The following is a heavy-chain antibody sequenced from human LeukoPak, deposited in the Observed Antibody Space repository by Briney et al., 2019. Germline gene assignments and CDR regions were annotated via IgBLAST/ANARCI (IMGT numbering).Heavy chain of an antibody. CDR2: INPNSGGT. V-gene: IGHV1-2*02. CDR3: ARYYYDSSGYYYSFDY. CDR1: GGTFSSYA. J-gene: IGHJ4*02. Sequence: ASVKVSCKASGGTFSSYAISWVRQAPGQGLEWMGWINPNSGGTNYAQKFQGRVTMTRDTSISTAYMELSRLRSDDTAVYYCARYYYDSSGYYYSFDYWGQGTLVTVSS. D-gene: IGHD3-22*01.